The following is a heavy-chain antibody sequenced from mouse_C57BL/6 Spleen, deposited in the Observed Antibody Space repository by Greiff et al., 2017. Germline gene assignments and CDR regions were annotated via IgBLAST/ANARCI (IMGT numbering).Heavy chain of an antibody. CDR1: GYTFTSYC. D-gene: IGHD2-1*01. Sequence: QVHVKQSGPELVKPGASVKISCKASGYTFTSYCINWVKQRPGQGLEWIGWIFPGSGSTYYNEKFKGKATLTVDKSSSTAYMLLSSLTSEDSAVXTCARGADGNYGYWGQGTTLTVSS. J-gene: IGHJ2*01. CDR3: ARGADGNYGY. V-gene: IGHV1-75*01. CDR2: IFPGSGST.